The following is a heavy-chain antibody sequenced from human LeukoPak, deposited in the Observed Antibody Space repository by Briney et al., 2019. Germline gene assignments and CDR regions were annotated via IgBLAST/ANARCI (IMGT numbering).Heavy chain of an antibody. J-gene: IGHJ5*02. CDR2: IYSGGST. CDR3: ARDSLPFVELLALDP. D-gene: IGHD1-26*01. V-gene: IGHV3-53*01. Sequence: PGGSLRLSCAASGFTVSSNYMSWVCQAPGKGLEWVSVIYSGGSTYYADSVKGRFTISRDNSKNTLYLQMNSLRAEDTTVYYCARDSLPFVELLALDPWGQGTLVTVSS. CDR1: GFTVSSNY.